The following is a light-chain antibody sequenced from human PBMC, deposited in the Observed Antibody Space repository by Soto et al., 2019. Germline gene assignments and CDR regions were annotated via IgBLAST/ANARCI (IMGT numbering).Light chain of an antibody. Sequence: EIVLTQSPGTLSLSSGERATLSCRASQSVSSSYLAWYQQKPGQAPRLLIYGASIRATGIPDRFSGSGSGTDFTLTISRLEPEDFAVYYCQQYGSSQFTFGPGTKVDIK. CDR1: QSVSSSY. CDR3: QQYGSSQFT. V-gene: IGKV3-20*01. J-gene: IGKJ3*01. CDR2: GAS.